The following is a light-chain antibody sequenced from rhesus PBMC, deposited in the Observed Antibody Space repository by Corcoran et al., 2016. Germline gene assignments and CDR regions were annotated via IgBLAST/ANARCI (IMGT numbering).Light chain of an antibody. Sequence: QSAPTQPPSVSGSPGQSVTISCTGTSSDIGTYNHVAWYQQHPGKAPKLMISEVSERPSGVSDRFSGSKSGNSASRTISGLQAEYEADYDCGSDTTSSTLVIVSGTKLTVL. CDR3: GSDTTSSTLV. J-gene: IGLJ6*01. CDR2: EVS. CDR1: SSDIGTYNH. V-gene: IGLV2S7*01.